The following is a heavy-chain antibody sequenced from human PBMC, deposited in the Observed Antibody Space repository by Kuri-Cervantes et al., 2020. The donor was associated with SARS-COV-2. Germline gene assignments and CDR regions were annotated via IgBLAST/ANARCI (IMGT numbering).Heavy chain of an antibody. D-gene: IGHD1-7*01. V-gene: IGHV4-61*01. CDR1: GGSVSGGSYY. CDR3: ARGGLELQPGYFRH. CDR2: IYYSGSA. Sequence: GSLRLSCTVSGGSVSGGSYYWSWIRQPPGKGLEWIGYIYYSGSANYNPSLKSRVTISVDTAKNHFSLKLNSVTAADTAVYYCARGGLELQPGYFRHWGQGTLVTVSS. J-gene: IGHJ1*01.